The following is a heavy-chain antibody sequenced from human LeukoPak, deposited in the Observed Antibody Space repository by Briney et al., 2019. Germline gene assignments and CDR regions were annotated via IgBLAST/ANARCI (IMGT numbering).Heavy chain of an antibody. D-gene: IGHD4/OR15-4a*01. V-gene: IGHV3-30*14. Sequence: GGSLRLSCAASRFIFSSYAMHWVRQAPGKGLEWVAVLSYDGSDKYYADSVKGRFTISRDNSRNTLYLQMNSLRAEDTAVYYCARGRPNYYFDCWGQGTLVTVSS. J-gene: IGHJ4*02. CDR2: LSYDGSDK. CDR1: RFIFSSYA. CDR3: ARGRPNYYFDC.